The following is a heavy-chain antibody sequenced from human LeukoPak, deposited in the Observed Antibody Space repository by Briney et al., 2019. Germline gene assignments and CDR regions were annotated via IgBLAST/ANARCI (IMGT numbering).Heavy chain of an antibody. D-gene: IGHD3-22*01. CDR3: ARGVYDSNSKRFDP. CDR1: GFTFSSYW. J-gene: IGHJ5*02. CDR2: IKEDGSEK. V-gene: IGHV3-7*01. Sequence: TGGSLRLSCTASGFTFSSYWMSWVRQAPGKGLEWVANIKEDGSEKYYVDSVKGRFTISRDNAKNSLYLQMNSLRAEDTAVYYCARGVYDSNSKRFDPWGQGTLVTVSS.